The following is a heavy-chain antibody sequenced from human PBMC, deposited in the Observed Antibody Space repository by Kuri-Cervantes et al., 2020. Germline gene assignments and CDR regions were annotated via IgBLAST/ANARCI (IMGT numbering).Heavy chain of an antibody. J-gene: IGHJ5*02. D-gene: IGHD2-15*01. Sequence: SETLSLTCTVSGGSIDSSTYYWGWIRQPPGKGLEWIGSIYYSGSTYYNPSLKSRVTISVDTSKNQFSLKLSSVTAADTAVYYCNVVAATHNWFDPWGQGTLVTVSS. CDR1: GGSIDSSTYY. CDR3: NVVAATHNWFDP. CDR2: IYYSGST. V-gene: IGHV4-39*07.